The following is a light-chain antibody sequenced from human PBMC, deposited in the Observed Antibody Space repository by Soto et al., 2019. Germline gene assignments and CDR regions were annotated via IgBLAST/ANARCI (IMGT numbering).Light chain of an antibody. J-gene: IGLJ2*01. Sequence: QSALTQPASVSGSPGQSITISCTGTSSDIGSYNLVSWYQHHPGNAPKLMIYEVSKRPSGVSNRFSGSKSGNTASLTISGLQDEDESDYYCCSYAGTTLFGGGTKLTVL. CDR1: SSDIGSYNL. CDR3: CSYAGTTL. V-gene: IGLV2-23*02. CDR2: EVS.